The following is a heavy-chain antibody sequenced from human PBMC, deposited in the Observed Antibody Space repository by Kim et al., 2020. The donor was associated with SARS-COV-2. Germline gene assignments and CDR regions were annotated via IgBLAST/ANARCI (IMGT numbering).Heavy chain of an antibody. J-gene: IGHJ4*02. V-gene: IGHV4-30-2*01. Sequence: SETLSLTCAVSGGSISSGGYSWSWIRQPPGKGLEWIGYIYHSGSTYYNPSLKSRVTISVDRSKNQFSLKLSSVTAADTAVYYCARGGVVPAVTNADYFDYWGQGTLVTVSS. D-gene: IGHD2-2*01. CDR1: GGSISSGGYS. CDR3: ARGGVVPAVTNADYFDY. CDR2: IYHSGST.